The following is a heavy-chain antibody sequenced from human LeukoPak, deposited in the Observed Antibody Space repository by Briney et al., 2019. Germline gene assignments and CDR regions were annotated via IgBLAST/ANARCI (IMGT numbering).Heavy chain of an antibody. V-gene: IGHV3-48*03. CDR2: ISSSGSTI. CDR1: GFTFSSYE. Sequence: GGSLRLSCAASGFTFSSYEMNWVRQAPGKGLEWVSYISSSGSTIYYADSVKGRFTISRDNAKNSLYLQMNSLRAEEPAVYYCARERGTYGSGSAFDYWGQGTLVTVSS. J-gene: IGHJ4*02. D-gene: IGHD3-10*01. CDR3: ARERGTYGSGSAFDY.